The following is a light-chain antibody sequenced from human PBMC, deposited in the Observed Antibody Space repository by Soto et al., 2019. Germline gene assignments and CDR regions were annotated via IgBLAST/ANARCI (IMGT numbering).Light chain of an antibody. V-gene: IGKV1-5*03. J-gene: IGKJ1*01. CDR3: QHYNSYSEA. CDR2: KAS. CDR1: HTISSW. Sequence: DIQMTQSPSTLSGSVGYRVTITCRASHTISSWLAWYQQKPGKAPKLLIYKASTLKSGVPSRFSGSGSGTEFTLTISSLQPDDFATYYCQHYNSYSEAFGQGTKVDI.